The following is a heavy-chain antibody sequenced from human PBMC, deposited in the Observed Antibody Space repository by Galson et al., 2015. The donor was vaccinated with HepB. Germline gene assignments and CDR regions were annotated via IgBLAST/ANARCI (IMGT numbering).Heavy chain of an antibody. CDR1: GGTFSSYT. V-gene: IGHV1-69*04. D-gene: IGHD2-21*02. CDR2: IIPILGIA. CDR3: AREVVVVTANPYYYYYGMDV. Sequence: CKASGGTFSSYTFSWVRQAPGQGLEWMGRIIPILGIANYAQKFQGRVTITADKSTSTAYMELSSLRSEDTAVYYCAREVVVVTANPYYYYYGMDVWGQGTTVTVSS. J-gene: IGHJ6*02.